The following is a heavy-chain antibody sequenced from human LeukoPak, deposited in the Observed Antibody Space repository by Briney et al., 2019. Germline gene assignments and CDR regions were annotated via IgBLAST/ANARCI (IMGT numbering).Heavy chain of an antibody. Sequence: SETLSLTCAVSGGSISSNNWWGWVRQPPGKGLEWIGEIYHSGSPNYNPSLKSRVTISVDKSRNHFSLNLSSVTAADTAVYYCARERGNDSSGYYHDAFDIWGQGTMVTVSS. V-gene: IGHV4-4*02. CDR2: IYHSGSP. CDR1: GGSISSNNW. D-gene: IGHD3-22*01. CDR3: ARERGNDSSGYYHDAFDI. J-gene: IGHJ3*02.